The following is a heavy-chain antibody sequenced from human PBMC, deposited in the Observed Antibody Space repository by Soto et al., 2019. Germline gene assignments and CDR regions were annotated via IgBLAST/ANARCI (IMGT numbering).Heavy chain of an antibody. V-gene: IGHV3-7*01. Sequence: GGSLRLSCAASGFTFSSYWMSWVRQAPGKGLEWVANIKPDGSEKYYVDSVKGRFTISRDNAENSLYLQMNSLRAEDTAVYFCARVVPALSFYQWGPGILVTVSS. CDR1: GFTFSSYW. J-gene: IGHJ4*02. CDR2: IKPDGSEK. CDR3: ARVVPALSFYQ. D-gene: IGHD2-2*01.